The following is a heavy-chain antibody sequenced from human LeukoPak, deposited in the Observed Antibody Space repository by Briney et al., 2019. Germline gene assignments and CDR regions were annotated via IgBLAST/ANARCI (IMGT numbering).Heavy chain of an antibody. CDR3: ARHFYDSSGYYQDDAFDI. D-gene: IGHD3-22*01. Sequence: GASVKVSCKVSGYTFTSYDINWVRQATGQGLEWMGWMNPNSGNTGYAQNFQGRVTMTRDTSISTAYMELSGLRSEDTAMYYCARHFYDSSGYYQDDAFDIWGQGTMVTVSS. J-gene: IGHJ3*02. CDR1: GYTFTSYD. CDR2: MNPNSGNT. V-gene: IGHV1-8*01.